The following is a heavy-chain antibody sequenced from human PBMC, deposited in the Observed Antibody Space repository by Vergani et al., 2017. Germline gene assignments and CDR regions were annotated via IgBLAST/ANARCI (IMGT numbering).Heavy chain of an antibody. V-gene: IGHV4-39*01. CDR2: LYYSGST. CDR1: GASIRSSNYY. J-gene: IGHJ5*02. D-gene: IGHD6-19*01. Sequence: QLQLQESGPGLVKPSATLSLTCSVSGASIRSSNYYWGWIRQPPGKGLEWIASLYYSGSTYYNPSLKSRVTISVDTSKNQFSLRLSSVTAADTAVYFCARHSTVEWLVKMGWIDPCCQGILVTVSS. CDR3: ARHSTVEWLVKMGWIDP.